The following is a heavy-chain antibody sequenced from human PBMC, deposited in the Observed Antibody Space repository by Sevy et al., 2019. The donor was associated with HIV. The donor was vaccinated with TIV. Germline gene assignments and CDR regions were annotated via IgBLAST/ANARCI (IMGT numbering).Heavy chain of an antibody. Sequence: SETLSLTCTVSGGSISSYYWSWIRQPPGKGLEWIGYIYYSGSTNYNPSLKSRVTISVDTSKNQFSLKLSSVTAADTAVYYCTGGAPPFDYYYYGMDVWGQGTTVTVSS. V-gene: IGHV4-59*13. CDR3: TGGAPPFDYYYYGMDV. CDR1: GGSISSYY. D-gene: IGHD2-8*02. J-gene: IGHJ6*02. CDR2: IYYSGST.